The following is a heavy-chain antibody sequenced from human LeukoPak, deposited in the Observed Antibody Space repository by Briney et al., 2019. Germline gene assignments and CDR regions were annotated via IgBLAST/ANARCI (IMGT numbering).Heavy chain of an antibody. CDR3: AREVAAGSHKGFDY. V-gene: IGHV4-4*02. J-gene: IGHJ4*02. Sequence: SETLSLTCAVSGGSIRTNNWWHWLRLSPGKGLEWIGEIYHNGGTNYNPSLKSRVTMSVDTSRNQFSLNVNSVTAADTAIYFCAREVAAGSHKGFDYWGQGTLVTVSS. D-gene: IGHD6-19*01. CDR2: IYHNGGT. CDR1: GGSIRTNNW.